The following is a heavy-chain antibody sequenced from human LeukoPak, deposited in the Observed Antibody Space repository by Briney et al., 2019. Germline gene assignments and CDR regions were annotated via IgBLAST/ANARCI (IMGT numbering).Heavy chain of an antibody. CDR3: ARDDGGSSPYLDY. Sequence: PGGSLRLSCAASGFTFSSYSMNWVRQAPGKGLEWVSSISSSSTYIYYADSVKGRFTVSRDNAKNSLYLQMNSLSAEDTAVYYCARDDGGSSPYLDYWGQGTLVTVSS. D-gene: IGHD1-26*01. CDR2: ISSSSTYI. CDR1: GFTFSSYS. J-gene: IGHJ4*02. V-gene: IGHV3-21*01.